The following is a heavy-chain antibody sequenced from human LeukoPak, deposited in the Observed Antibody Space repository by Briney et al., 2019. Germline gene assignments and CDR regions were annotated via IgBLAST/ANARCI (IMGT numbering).Heavy chain of an antibody. CDR3: ARSRPRYCTNGVCYFGVYFDY. Sequence: PSETLSLTCAVSGDSITSDKWWTWVRQPPGQGLEWIGEIHHSKSSNYNPSLKSRVTISVDTSKNQFSLKLSSVTAADTAVYYCARSRPRYCTNGVCYFGVYFDYWGQGTLVTVSS. D-gene: IGHD2-8*01. J-gene: IGHJ4*02. CDR1: GDSITSDKW. V-gene: IGHV4-4*02. CDR2: IHHSKSS.